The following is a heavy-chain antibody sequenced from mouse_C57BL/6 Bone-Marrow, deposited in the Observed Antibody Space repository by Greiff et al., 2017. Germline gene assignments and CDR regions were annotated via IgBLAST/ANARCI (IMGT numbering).Heavy chain of an antibody. CDR2: ISGGGGNT. Sequence: EVKLVESGGGLVKPGGSLKLSCAASGFTFSSYTMSWVRQTPEKRLEWVATISGGGGNTYYPDSVKGRFTISRDNAKNTLYLQMSSLRSEDTALYYCARPLLGNAMDYWGQGTSVTVSS. V-gene: IGHV5-9*01. CDR1: GFTFSSYT. D-gene: IGHD2-10*01. CDR3: ARPLLGNAMDY. J-gene: IGHJ4*01.